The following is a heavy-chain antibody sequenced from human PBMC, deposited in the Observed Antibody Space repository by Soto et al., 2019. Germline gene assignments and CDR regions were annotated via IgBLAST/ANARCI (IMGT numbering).Heavy chain of an antibody. V-gene: IGHV5-10-1*01. CDR3: ASTGTYYYDSSGYSPLVY. CDR1: GYSFTSYW. D-gene: IGHD3-22*01. J-gene: IGHJ4*02. Sequence: PGESLKISCKGSGYSFTSYWISWVRQMPGKGLEWMGRIDPSDSYTNYSQSFQGHVTISADKSISTAYLQWSSLKASDTAMYYCASTGTYYYDSSGYSPLVYWGQGTLDTVSS. CDR2: IDPSDSYT.